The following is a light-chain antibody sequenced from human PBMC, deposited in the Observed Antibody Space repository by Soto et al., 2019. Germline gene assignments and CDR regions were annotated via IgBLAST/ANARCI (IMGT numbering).Light chain of an antibody. CDR2: GAS. CDR1: QSVGGTF. V-gene: IGKV3-20*01. Sequence: EIVLTQCPGTLSLSPGEGATLSCRASQSVGGTFLAWYQQKGGQAPRLLIHGASNRATGIPDRFSGSGSGTDFTLTISRLEPEDFAVYYCQEYNTWPWTFGQGTKVDIK. J-gene: IGKJ1*01. CDR3: QEYNTWPWT.